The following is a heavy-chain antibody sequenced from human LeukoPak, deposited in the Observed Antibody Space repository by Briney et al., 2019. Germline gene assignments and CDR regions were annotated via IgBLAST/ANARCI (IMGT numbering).Heavy chain of an antibody. CDR3: AKVPRYYDILKSVTDY. D-gene: IGHD3-9*01. CDR2: ISGSGGST. V-gene: IGHV3-23*01. J-gene: IGHJ4*02. Sequence: PGGSLRLSCAASGFTFSSYAMSWVRQAPGKGLEWVSAISGSGGSTYYADSVKGRFTISRDNSKNTLYLQMNSLRAEDTAVYYCAKVPRYYDILKSVTDYWGQGTLVTVSS. CDR1: GFTFSSYA.